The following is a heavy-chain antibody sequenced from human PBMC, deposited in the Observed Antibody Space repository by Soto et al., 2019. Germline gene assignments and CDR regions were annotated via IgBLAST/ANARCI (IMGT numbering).Heavy chain of an antibody. Sequence: EVQLVESGGGLVQPGGSLRLSCAASGFTFSSYTMNWVRQAPGKGLEWISYISSSSSTIYYADSVKGRFTISRDNAKNSLYLQMNSLRAEDTAVYYCARDAWEVATYYYYGLDFWGQGTTVTVSS. J-gene: IGHJ6*02. V-gene: IGHV3-48*01. CDR3: ARDAWEVATYYYYGLDF. CDR2: ISSSSSTI. D-gene: IGHD1-26*01. CDR1: GFTFSSYT.